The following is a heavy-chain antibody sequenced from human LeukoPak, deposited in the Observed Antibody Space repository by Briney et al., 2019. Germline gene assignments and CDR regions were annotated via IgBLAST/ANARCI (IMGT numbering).Heavy chain of an antibody. CDR3: ATENYYDSSGNWFDP. CDR2: FDPEDGEA. CDR1: GYTLTELS. Sequence: ASVKVSCKVSGYTLTELSMHWVRQAPGKGLEWMGGFDPEDGEAIYAQKFQGRVTMTEDTSTDTAYMELSSLRSEDTAVYYCATENYYDSSGNWFDPWGQGTLVTVSS. D-gene: IGHD3-22*01. J-gene: IGHJ5*02. V-gene: IGHV1-24*01.